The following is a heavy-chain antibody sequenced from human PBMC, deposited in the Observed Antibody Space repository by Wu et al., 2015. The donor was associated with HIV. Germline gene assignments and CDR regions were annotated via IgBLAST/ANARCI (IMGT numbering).Heavy chain of an antibody. CDR1: GYTFSSYD. D-gene: IGHD6-19*01. CDR3: VETKEHILSGWYILDN. CDR2: MNPRTGNT. V-gene: IGHV1-8*01. J-gene: IGHJ4*02. Sequence: QVQLVQSGAEVKKPGASVKVSCKASGYTFSSYDINWVRQATGQGLEWMGWMNPRTGNTGYAQKFQGRVTLTRDTSISTANMELSSLRSEDTAVYYCVETKEHILSGWYILDNWGQGTLVTVSS.